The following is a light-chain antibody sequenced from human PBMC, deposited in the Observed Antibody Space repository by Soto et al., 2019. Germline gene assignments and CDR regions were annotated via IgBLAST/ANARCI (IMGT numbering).Light chain of an antibody. CDR3: QQYNNWPPEYT. Sequence: EIVMTQSPATLSVSPGERATLSCRASQSVSSNLAWYQQKPGQAPRLLIYGASTRATGIPARFSGSGSGTEDTLTISSLQCEDFAVYYCQQYNNWPPEYTFGQGTKLEIK. CDR1: QSVSSN. V-gene: IGKV3-15*01. CDR2: GAS. J-gene: IGKJ2*01.